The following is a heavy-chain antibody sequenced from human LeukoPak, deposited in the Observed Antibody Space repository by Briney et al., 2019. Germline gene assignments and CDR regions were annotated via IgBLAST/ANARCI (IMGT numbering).Heavy chain of an antibody. CDR2: INPNSGGT. CDR3: ARVNHDYVWGSYRPFDY. D-gene: IGHD3-16*02. V-gene: IGHV1-2*02. Sequence: ASVKVSCKASGYTFTGYYMHWVRRAPGQGLEWMGWINPNSGGTNYAQKFQGRVTMTRDTSISTAYMELSRLRSDDTAVYYCARVNHDYVWGSYRPFDYWGQGTLVTVSS. J-gene: IGHJ4*02. CDR1: GYTFTGYY.